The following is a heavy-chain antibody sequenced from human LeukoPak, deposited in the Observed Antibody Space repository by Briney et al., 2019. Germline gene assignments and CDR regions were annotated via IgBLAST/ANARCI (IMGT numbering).Heavy chain of an antibody. V-gene: IGHV4-4*07. CDR2: LYRSGNT. D-gene: IGHD3-3*01. J-gene: IGHJ6*03. CDR3: ARIVVFTVVSSDYYYNYMDV. Sequence: SETLSLTCTVSLGCISSYYWSLFREPAAKRLEPFGHLYRSGNTDYNPPLKSRVTMSVDTSKKQFSLKMTSVTAADTAVYYCARIVVFTVVSSDYYYNYMDVWGKGTTVTVSS. CDR1: LGCISSYY.